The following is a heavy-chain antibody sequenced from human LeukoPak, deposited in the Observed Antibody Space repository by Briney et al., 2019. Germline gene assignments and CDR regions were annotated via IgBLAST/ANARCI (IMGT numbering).Heavy chain of an antibody. CDR1: GGSFSGYY. CDR3: AREYCGGGSCGWFDP. CDR2: INHSGST. Sequence: KPSETLSLTCAVYGGSFSGYYWSWIRQPPGKGLEWIGEINHSGSTTYNPSLKSRVNISVDRSRNQFSLKLSSVTAADTALYYCAREYCGGGSCGWFDPWGQGTLVTVSS. V-gene: IGHV4-34*01. J-gene: IGHJ5*02. D-gene: IGHD2-15*01.